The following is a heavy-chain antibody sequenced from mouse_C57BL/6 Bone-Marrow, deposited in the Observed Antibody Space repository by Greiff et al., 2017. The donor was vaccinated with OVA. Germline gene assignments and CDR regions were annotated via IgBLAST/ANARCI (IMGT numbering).Heavy chain of an antibody. Sequence: QVHVKQPGAELVKPGASVKMSCKASGYTFTSYWITWVKQRPGQGLEWIGDIYPGSGSTNYNEKFKSKATLTVDTSSSTAYMQLSSLTSEDSAVYYCARPYSNYVRSYYAMDYWGQGTSVTVSS. CDR3: ARPYSNYVRSYYAMDY. J-gene: IGHJ4*01. CDR1: GYTFTSYW. V-gene: IGHV1-55*01. CDR2: IYPGSGST. D-gene: IGHD2-5*01.